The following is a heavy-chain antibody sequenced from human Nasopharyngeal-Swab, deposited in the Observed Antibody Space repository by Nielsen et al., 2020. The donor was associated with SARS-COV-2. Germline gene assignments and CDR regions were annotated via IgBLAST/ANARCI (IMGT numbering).Heavy chain of an antibody. CDR1: GYTLPELS. CDR3: ATGPAVVPAAIGPLFDYYYYYGMDV. Sequence: ASVQVSCKVSGYTLPELSMHWVRPAPGKGLEWMGGFDPEDGETIYAQKFQGRVTMTEDTSTDTAYMELSSLRSEDTAVYYCATGPAVVPAAIGPLFDYYYYYGMDVWGQGTTVTVSS. CDR2: FDPEDGET. V-gene: IGHV1-24*01. J-gene: IGHJ6*02. D-gene: IGHD2-2*01.